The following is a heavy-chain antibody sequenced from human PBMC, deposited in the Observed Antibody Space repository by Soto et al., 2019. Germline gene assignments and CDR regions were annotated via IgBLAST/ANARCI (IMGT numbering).Heavy chain of an antibody. D-gene: IGHD6-19*01. V-gene: IGHV3-23*01. Sequence: EVQLLESGGGLVQPGGSLRLSCGASGFTFSAYGMSWVRQAPGRGLEWVSAISGAGGSTYYADSVKGRFTISRDNAKSIVHVQLSSLSAEDTAVYCCAKPVYSGVAGLTTGFDIWGQGTMVTVSS. CDR2: ISGAGGST. CDR1: GFTFSAYG. J-gene: IGHJ3*02. CDR3: AKPVYSGVAGLTTGFDI.